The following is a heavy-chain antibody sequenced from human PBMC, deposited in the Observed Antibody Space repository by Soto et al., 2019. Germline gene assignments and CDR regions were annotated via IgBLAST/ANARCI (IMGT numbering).Heavy chain of an antibody. CDR3: AHIDPEIVSVGGHGGFDY. CDR1: GFSLTSGVG. CDR2: IYWDDDT. D-gene: IGHD3-16*01. Sequence: QITLKESGPTLVRPPQTLTLTCTFSGFSLTSGVGVGWIRQPPGKALEWLALIYWDDDTSYSPSLKNRLTITKDTSKNQVVLTMTNVGPVDTATYYCAHIDPEIVSVGGHGGFDYWGQGTLVTVSS. J-gene: IGHJ4*02. V-gene: IGHV2-5*02.